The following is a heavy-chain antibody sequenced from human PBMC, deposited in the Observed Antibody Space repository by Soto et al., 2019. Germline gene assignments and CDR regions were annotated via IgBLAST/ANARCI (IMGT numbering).Heavy chain of an antibody. J-gene: IGHJ6*02. CDR2: IYYSGST. Sequence: PSETLSLTCTVSGGSISSGDYYWSWIRQPPGKCLEWIGYIYYSGSTYYNPSLKSRVTISVDTSKNQFSLKLSSVTAADTAVYYCARDRSGGSGSYYYYGMDVWGQGTTVTVSS. CDR1: GGSISSGDYY. V-gene: IGHV4-30-4*01. CDR3: ARDRSGGSGSYYYYGMDV. D-gene: IGHD3-10*01.